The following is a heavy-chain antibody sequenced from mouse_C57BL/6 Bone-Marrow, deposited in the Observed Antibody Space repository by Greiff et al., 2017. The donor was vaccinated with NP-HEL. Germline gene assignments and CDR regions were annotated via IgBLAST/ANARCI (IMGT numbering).Heavy chain of an antibody. D-gene: IGHD3-2*02. V-gene: IGHV1-64*01. Sequence: QLQQPGAELVKPGASVKLSCKASGYTFTSYWMHWVKQRPGQGLEWIGMIHPNSGSTNYNEKFKSKATLTVDKSSSTAYMQLSSLTSEDSAVYYCVVTAQAPWFAYWGQGTLVTVSA. CDR1: GYTFTSYW. CDR2: IHPNSGST. CDR3: VVTAQAPWFAY. J-gene: IGHJ3*01.